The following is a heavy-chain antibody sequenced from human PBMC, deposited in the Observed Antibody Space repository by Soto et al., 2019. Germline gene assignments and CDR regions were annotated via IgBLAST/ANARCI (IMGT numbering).Heavy chain of an antibody. D-gene: IGHD5-18*01. Sequence: ASVKVSCKASGYTFISYGISWVRQAPGQGLEWMGWISPYNDDTKYSQKIRGRVSLTTDTYTRTAYMQLRRLRSDDTAIYSCARYRFYAVLGGHRYGYSQPRYYSMDVWGQGTTVTVS. CDR1: GYTFISYG. J-gene: IGHJ6*02. V-gene: IGHV1-18*01. CDR2: ISPYNDDT. CDR3: ARYRFYAVLGGHRYGYSQPRYYSMDV.